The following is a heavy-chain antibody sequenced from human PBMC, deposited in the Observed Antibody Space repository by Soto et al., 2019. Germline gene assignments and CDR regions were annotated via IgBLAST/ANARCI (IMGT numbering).Heavy chain of an antibody. CDR2: LNDSGGT. Sequence: PSETLSLTCAVYGGSFSGYYWSWIRQPPGKGLEWIGELNDSGGTNYNASLKSRVSISGDTSKNQFSLKLSFVTAADTAGYYCARGRGGAQHWDPGTLVTVSS. D-gene: IGHD3-10*01. CDR3: ARGRGGAQH. CDR1: GGSFSGYY. J-gene: IGHJ1*01. V-gene: IGHV4-34*01.